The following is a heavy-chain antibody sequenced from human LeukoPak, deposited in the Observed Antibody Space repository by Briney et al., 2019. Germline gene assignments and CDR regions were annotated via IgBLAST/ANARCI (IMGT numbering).Heavy chain of an antibody. CDR1: GYTLTSYG. CDR2: ISAYNGNT. D-gene: IGHD6-13*01. V-gene: IGHV1-18*01. J-gene: IGHJ4*02. Sequence: ASVKVSCKASGYTLTSYGISWVRQAPGQGLEWMGWISAYNGNTNYAQKLQGRVTMTTDTSTSTAYMELTSLRSDDTAVYYCARDYSSSWYGTLDYWGQGTLVTVSS. CDR3: ARDYSSSWYGTLDY.